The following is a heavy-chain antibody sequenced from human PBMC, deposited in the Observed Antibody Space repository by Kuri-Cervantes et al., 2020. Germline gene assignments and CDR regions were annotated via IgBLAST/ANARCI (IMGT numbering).Heavy chain of an antibody. V-gene: IGHV3-9*01. D-gene: IGHD3-22*01. Sequence: GGSLRLSCAASGFTFDDYAMHWVRQAPGKGLEWVSGISWNSGSIGYADSVKGRFTISRDNAKNSLYLQMNSLRAEDTALYYCAKDRGAGANYYDSSGYNGRLLCDAFDIWGQGTMVTVSS. CDR1: GFTFDDYA. CDR2: ISWNSGSI. CDR3: AKDRGAGANYYDSSGYNGRLLCDAFDI. J-gene: IGHJ3*02.